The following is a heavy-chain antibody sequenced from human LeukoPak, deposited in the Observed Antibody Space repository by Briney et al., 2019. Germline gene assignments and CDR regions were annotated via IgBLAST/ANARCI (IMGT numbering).Heavy chain of an antibody. CDR2: TKPDGTAE. CDR3: ARDGGLHTNFDY. Sequence: GGSLRLSCAASGFTFRNYWMGWVRQAPGKGLEWVANTKPDGTAEYYADSVRGRFTTSRDNANNFLYLQMNSLRGEDTAVYYCARDGGLHTNFDYWGQGALVTVSS. D-gene: IGHD2-15*01. J-gene: IGHJ4*02. CDR1: GFTFRNYW. V-gene: IGHV3-7*01.